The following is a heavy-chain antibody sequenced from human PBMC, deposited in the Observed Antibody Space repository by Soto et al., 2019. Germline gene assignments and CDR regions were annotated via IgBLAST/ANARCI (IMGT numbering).Heavy chain of an antibody. CDR2: ISGNDGKT. CDR3: ARDFYPLAYYFDY. Sequence: ASVKVSCKASGYRFTNHGISWVRQAPGQGLEWMGWISGNDGKTKYARKFQGRVTMTTDTSTSTAYMEMNSLRHDDTAVYYCARDFYPLAYYFDYWGQGTRVTVSS. V-gene: IGHV1-18*01. J-gene: IGHJ4*02. CDR1: GYRFTNHG.